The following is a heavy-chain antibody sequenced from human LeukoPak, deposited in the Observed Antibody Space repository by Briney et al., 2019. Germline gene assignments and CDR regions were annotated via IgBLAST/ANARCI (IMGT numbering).Heavy chain of an antibody. CDR3: AKYGGLYYFDY. D-gene: IGHD4-23*01. Sequence: GGSLRLSCAASGFTFSSCAMSWVRQAPGKGLEWVSALSGSGGSTYYADSVKGRFTISRDNSKHTLYLQMNSLRAEDTAVYYCAKYGGLYYFDYCGQGALVTVSS. CDR1: GFTFSSCA. CDR2: LSGSGGST. V-gene: IGHV3-23*01. J-gene: IGHJ4*02.